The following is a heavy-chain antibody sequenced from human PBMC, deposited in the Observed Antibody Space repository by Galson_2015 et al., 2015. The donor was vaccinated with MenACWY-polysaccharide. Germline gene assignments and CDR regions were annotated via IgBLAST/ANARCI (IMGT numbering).Heavy chain of an antibody. V-gene: IGHV3-7*04. CDR3: ARGQKTLGP. CDR2: IKQDGSEN. J-gene: IGHJ5*02. Sequence: LRLSCAASGFTFSGYWMSWVRQAPGKGLEWVANIKQDGSENYYVDSVKGRITISRDNAKNSLYLQMNNLRAEDTAVYYCARGQKTLGPWGQGTLVTVSS. CDR1: GFTFSGYW.